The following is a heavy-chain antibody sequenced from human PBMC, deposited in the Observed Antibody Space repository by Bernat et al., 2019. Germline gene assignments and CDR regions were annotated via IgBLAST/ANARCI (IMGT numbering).Heavy chain of an antibody. D-gene: IGHD3-22*01. CDR3: ARDNYDSSGSGMDV. CDR2: IYSGGST. CDR1: GFTVSSNH. Sequence: EVQLVESGGGLVQPGGSLRLSCAASGFTVSSNHMSWVRQAPGKGLEWVSVIYSGGSTYYADSVKGRFTISRDNSKNTLYLQMNSLRAEDTAVYYCARDNYDSSGSGMDVWGQGTTVTVSS. J-gene: IGHJ6*02. V-gene: IGHV3-66*01.